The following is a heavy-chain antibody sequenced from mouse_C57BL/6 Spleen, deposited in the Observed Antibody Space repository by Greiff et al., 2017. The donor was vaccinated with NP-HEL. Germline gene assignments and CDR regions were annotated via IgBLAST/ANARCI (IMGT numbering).Heavy chain of an antibody. V-gene: IGHV1-15*01. CDR1: GYTFTDYE. Sequence: VHLVQSGAELVRPGASVTLSCKASGYTFTDYEMHWVKQTPVHGLEWIGAIDPETGGTAYNQKFKGKAILTADKSSSTAYMELRSLTSEDSAVSYCTSGGSYGSLYAMDYWGQGTSVTVSS. J-gene: IGHJ4*01. CDR2: IDPETGGT. CDR3: TSGGSYGSLYAMDY. D-gene: IGHD2-1*01.